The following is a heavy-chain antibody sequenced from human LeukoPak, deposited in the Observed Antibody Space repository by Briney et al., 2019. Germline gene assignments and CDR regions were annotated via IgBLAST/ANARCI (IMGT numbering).Heavy chain of an antibody. CDR3: STASLWLLVSLPC. CDR2: IRSKTDGGTT. J-gene: IGHJ4*02. V-gene: IGHV3-15*01. Sequence: GGSLRLSCAASGFTFSNAWMNWVRQAPGKGLEWVGRIRSKTDGGTTDYAAPVKGRFTISRDDSKNTLYLQMNSLKTEDTAVYYCSTASLWLLVSLPCWGQGTLVTVSS. CDR1: GFTFSNAW. D-gene: IGHD3-22*01.